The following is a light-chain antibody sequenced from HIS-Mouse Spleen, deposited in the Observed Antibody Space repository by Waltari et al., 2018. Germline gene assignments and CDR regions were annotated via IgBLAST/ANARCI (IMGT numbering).Light chain of an antibody. V-gene: IGLV2-23*02. CDR3: CSYAGSSTLV. J-gene: IGLJ3*02. Sequence: QSALTQPASVSGSPGQSITIPCTGTSSDVGSYNLVSWYQQHPGKAPKPMIYEVSKRPSGVSNRFSGSKSGNTASLTISGLQAEDEADYYCCSYAGSSTLVFGGGTKLTVL. CDR1: SSDVGSYNL. CDR2: EVS.